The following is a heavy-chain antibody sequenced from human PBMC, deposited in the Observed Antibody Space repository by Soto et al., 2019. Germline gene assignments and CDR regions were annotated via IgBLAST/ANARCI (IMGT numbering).Heavy chain of an antibody. J-gene: IGHJ6*02. CDR2: IFPIFGTA. D-gene: IGHD6-13*01. CDR1: GYTLTSYG. CDR3: AREVIIAAAGHYYYYGMDV. V-gene: IGHV1-69*13. Sequence: ASVKVSCKASGYTLTSYGVSWVRQAPGQGLEWMGGIFPIFGTANYAQKFQGRVTITADESTSTAYMELSSLRSEDTAVYYCAREVIIAAAGHYYYYGMDVWGQGTTVTVSS.